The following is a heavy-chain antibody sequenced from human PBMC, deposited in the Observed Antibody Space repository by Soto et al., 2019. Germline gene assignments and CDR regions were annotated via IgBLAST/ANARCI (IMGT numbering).Heavy chain of an antibody. CDR3: VRDRALDSRGHWFDT. CDR1: GDSVSSVGFH. J-gene: IGHJ5*02. V-gene: IGHV4-31*03. CDR2: IYHVGST. Sequence: SETLSLTCTVSGDSVSSVGFHWAWLRRPPGKGLEWIGYIYHVGSTYYRPSLENRMTISLDTAKNQFSLNLTSVTAADTAIYYCVRDRALDSRGHWFDTWGQGTLVTVSS. D-gene: IGHD3-3*01.